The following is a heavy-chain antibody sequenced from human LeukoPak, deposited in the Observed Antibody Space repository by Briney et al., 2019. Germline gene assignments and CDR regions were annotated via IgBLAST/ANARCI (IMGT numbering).Heavy chain of an antibody. CDR3: ARDGGTGPRYYYYYMDV. CDR1: GFTFSGHG. J-gene: IGHJ6*03. CDR2: ISSSSSYI. V-gene: IGHV3-21*01. D-gene: IGHD3/OR15-3a*01. Sequence: GGSLRLSCAASGFTFSGHGMHWVRQAPGKGLEWVSSISSSSSYIYYADSVKGRFTISRDNAKNSLYLQMNSLRAEDTAVYYCARDGGTGPRYYYYYMDVWGKGTTVTVSS.